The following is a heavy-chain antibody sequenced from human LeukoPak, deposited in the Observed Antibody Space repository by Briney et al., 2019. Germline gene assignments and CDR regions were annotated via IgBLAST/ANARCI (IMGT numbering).Heavy chain of an antibody. Sequence: SGGSLRLSCAASGFTFSSYGMHWVRQAPGKGLEWVAFIRYDGSNKYYADSVKGRFTISRDNSKNTLYLQMNSLRPEDTAVYYCAKGYNYAYEYWGQGTLVTVSS. J-gene: IGHJ4*02. V-gene: IGHV3-30*02. CDR3: AKGYNYAYEY. D-gene: IGHD5-18*01. CDR1: GFTFSSYG. CDR2: IRYDGSNK.